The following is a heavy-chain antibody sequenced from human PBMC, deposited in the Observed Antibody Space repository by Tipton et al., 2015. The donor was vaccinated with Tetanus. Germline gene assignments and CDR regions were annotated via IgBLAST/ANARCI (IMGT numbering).Heavy chain of an antibody. CDR1: GGSISSGNW. Sequence: TLSLTCAVSGGSISSGNWWSWVRQSPGKGLEWIGEIHQSGSASYNPSLKSRVSMSVEKSKNQISLQLNYVTAADTAIYVCARGPKDWEKAGQVVWGQGVLVTVSS. CDR2: IHQSGSA. D-gene: IGHD1-26*01. V-gene: IGHV4-4*01. CDR3: ARGPKDWEKAGQVV. J-gene: IGHJ1*01.